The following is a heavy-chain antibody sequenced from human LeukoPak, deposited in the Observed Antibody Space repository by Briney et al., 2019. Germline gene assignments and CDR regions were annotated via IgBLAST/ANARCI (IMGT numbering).Heavy chain of an antibody. CDR1: GFTLSSYW. D-gene: IGHD2-15*01. V-gene: IGHV3-7*01. CDR2: IKQDGSEK. Sequence: GGSLRLSCAASGFTLSSYWMSWVRQAPGKGLEWVANIKQDGSEKYYVDSVKGRFTISRDNAKNSLYLQMNSLRAEDTAVYYCARVARYCSGGSCSYYFDYWGQGTLVTVSS. J-gene: IGHJ4*02. CDR3: ARVARYCSGGSCSYYFDY.